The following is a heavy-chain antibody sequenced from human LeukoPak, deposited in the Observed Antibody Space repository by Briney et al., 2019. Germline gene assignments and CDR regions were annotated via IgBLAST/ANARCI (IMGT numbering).Heavy chain of an antibody. V-gene: IGHV4-39*07. CDR1: GGSISSTTHY. D-gene: IGHD1-1*01. J-gene: IGHJ4*02. CDR3: AREGRNWNVLDY. Sequence: SETLSLTCTVSGGSISSTTHYWAWIRQPPGKGLEWIGSVYKTGSTNYSPSLKSRVTISVDTSKNQFSLKLSSVTAADTAVYYCAREGRNWNVLDYWGQGTLVTVSS. CDR2: VYKTGST.